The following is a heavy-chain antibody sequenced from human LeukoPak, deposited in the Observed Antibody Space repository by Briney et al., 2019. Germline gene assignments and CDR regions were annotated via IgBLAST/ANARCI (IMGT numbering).Heavy chain of an antibody. V-gene: IGHV1-3*01. Sequence: EASVKVSCKASGYTFAGYAIFWVRQAPGQRLEWMGWISAGNGNTRYSQKFHDRLTISRGTPASTVYMELSSLRSEDTAIYYCARDRGNYLLPYWGQGTLVTVSS. CDR3: ARDRGNYLLPY. D-gene: IGHD1-26*01. CDR1: GYTFAGYA. CDR2: ISAGNGNT. J-gene: IGHJ4*02.